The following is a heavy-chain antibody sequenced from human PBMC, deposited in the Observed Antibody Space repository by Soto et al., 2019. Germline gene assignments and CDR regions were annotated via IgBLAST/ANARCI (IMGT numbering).Heavy chain of an antibody. CDR3: TRVSLLPVASF. CDR2: IHPDGTAT. CDR1: GFTFRSSW. Sequence: EEQLVESGGGLVQPGGSLRLSCAPSGFTFRSSWMNWGRQAPGRGLEWVANIHPDGTATYYVYSMKGRFTISRDNAANSLYLQMTSLTVEDTAIYYCTRVSLLPVASFWGQGTLVTVS. J-gene: IGHJ1*01. D-gene: IGHD5-12*01. V-gene: IGHV3-7*01.